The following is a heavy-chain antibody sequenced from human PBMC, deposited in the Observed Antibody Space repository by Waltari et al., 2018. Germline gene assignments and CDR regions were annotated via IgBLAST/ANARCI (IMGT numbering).Heavy chain of an antibody. D-gene: IGHD2-2*01. CDR2: SKSKTDGGTT. CDR1: GFTFSNAW. V-gene: IGHV3-15*01. Sequence: EVQLVESGGGLVKPGGSLRLSCAASGFTFSNAWMSWVRQAPGKGMEWVGRSKSKTDGGTTDYAAPVKGRFTISRDDSKNTLYLQMNSLKTEDTAVYYCTTEREDIVVVPAAPDYYYYYGMDVWGQGTTVTVSS. J-gene: IGHJ6*02. CDR3: TTEREDIVVVPAAPDYYYYYGMDV.